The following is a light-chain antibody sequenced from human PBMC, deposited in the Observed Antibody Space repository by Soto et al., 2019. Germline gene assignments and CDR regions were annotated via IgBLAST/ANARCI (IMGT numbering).Light chain of an antibody. CDR2: EVS. V-gene: IGLV2-18*01. CDR1: SSDVGGYNH. J-gene: IGLJ1*01. CDR3: SLCTSSTTYV. Sequence: QSALTQPPSVSGSPGQSVTISCTGTSSDVGGYNHVSWYQQPPGKAPRLLIYEVSYRPSGVSDRFSGSKSGNTASLTISGLQAEDEADYYCSLCTSSTTYVFGTGTKLTVL.